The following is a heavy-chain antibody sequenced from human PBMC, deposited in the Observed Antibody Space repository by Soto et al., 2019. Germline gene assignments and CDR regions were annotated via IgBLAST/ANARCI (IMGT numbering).Heavy chain of an antibody. V-gene: IGHV3-23*01. CDR1: GFTFSSYA. CDR2: ISGSGGST. Sequence: GGSLRLFCAASGFTFSSYAMSWVRQAPGKGLEWVSAISGSGGSTYYADSVKGRFTISRDNSKNTLYLQMNSLRAEDTAVYYCAAYGDYLSYYYYGMDVWGQGTTVTVSS. CDR3: AAYGDYLSYYYYGMDV. D-gene: IGHD4-17*01. J-gene: IGHJ6*02.